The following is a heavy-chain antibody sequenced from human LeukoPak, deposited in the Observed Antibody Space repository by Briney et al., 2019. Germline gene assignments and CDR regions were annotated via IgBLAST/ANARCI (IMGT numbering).Heavy chain of an antibody. Sequence: RASETLSLTCTVSGGSVSSYHWSWVRQTAGKGLEWIGRIYTNGNTNNNPSLKSRVTMSLDPSKNQFSMKLSSVTAADTAVYFCARAFALYSAASGATFDIWGQGTVVTVSS. V-gene: IGHV4-4*07. CDR3: ARAFALYSAASGATFDI. D-gene: IGHD1-26*01. CDR1: GGSVSSYH. CDR2: IYTNGNT. J-gene: IGHJ3*02.